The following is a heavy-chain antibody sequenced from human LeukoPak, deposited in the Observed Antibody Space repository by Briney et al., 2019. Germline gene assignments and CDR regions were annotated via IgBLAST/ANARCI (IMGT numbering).Heavy chain of an antibody. CDR1: NGSISSYH. V-gene: IGHV4-4*09. Sequence: RASETLSLTCTVSNGSISSYHWSWVRQPPGKGLEWIGYILTSGTTNYNPSLKSRLTIAVDTSKNRFTLKLSSVTAADTAVYYCARLRVSGSYIYYFDYWGEGTLVTVSS. D-gene: IGHD3-10*01. CDR3: ARLRVSGSYIYYFDY. J-gene: IGHJ4*02. CDR2: ILTSGTT.